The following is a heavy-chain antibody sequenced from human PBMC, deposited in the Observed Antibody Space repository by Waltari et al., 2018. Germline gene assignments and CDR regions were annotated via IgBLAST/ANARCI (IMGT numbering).Heavy chain of an antibody. J-gene: IGHJ4*02. V-gene: IGHV4-34*01. D-gene: IGHD3-16*01. CDR3: ARAWGLQDPFDY. CDR2: INHSGST. Sequence: QVQLQQWGAGLLKPSETLSLTCAVYGGSFSGYYWSWIRQPPGKGLEWIGEINHSGSTNYNPSRKSRVTISVDTSKNQFSLKLSSVTAADTAVYYCARAWGLQDPFDYWGQGTLVTVSS. CDR1: GGSFSGYY.